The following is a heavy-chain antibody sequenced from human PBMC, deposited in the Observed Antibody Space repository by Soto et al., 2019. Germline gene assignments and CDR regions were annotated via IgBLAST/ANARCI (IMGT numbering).Heavy chain of an antibody. Sequence: ASVKVSCKASGYTFTSYCISWVRQAPGQGAEWMGWISAYNGNTNYAQKLQGRVTMTTDTSTSTAYMELRSLRSDDTAVYYCARAPPSLRYFDWLLSTPDAFDIWGQGTMVTVSS. D-gene: IGHD3-9*01. CDR1: GYTFTSYC. V-gene: IGHV1-18*01. CDR3: ARAPPSLRYFDWLLSTPDAFDI. J-gene: IGHJ3*02. CDR2: ISAYNGNT.